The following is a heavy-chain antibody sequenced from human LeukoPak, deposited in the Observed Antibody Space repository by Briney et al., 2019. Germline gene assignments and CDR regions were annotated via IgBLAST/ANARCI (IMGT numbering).Heavy chain of an antibody. Sequence: GGSLRLSCAASGFTVSSNYMSWVRQAPGKGLEWVSVIYSGGSTYYADSVKGRFTISRDNSKNTLYLQMNSLRAEDMAVYYCAGGSDSSGYYYVGFAFDIWGQGTMVTVSS. CDR1: GFTVSSNY. J-gene: IGHJ3*02. CDR2: IYSGGST. D-gene: IGHD3-22*01. V-gene: IGHV3-53*01. CDR3: AGGSDSSGYYYVGFAFDI.